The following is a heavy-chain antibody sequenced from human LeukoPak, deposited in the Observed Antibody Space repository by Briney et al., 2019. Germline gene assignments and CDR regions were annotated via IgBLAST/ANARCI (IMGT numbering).Heavy chain of an antibody. CDR1: GGSISSYY. J-gene: IGHJ5*02. Sequence: SETLSLTCTVSGGSISSYYWSWIRQPPGKGLEWIGYIYYSGSTNYNPSLKSRVTISVDTSKNQFSLRLSSMTAADTAVYYCARGREYSSGWYNWFDPWGQGTLVTVSS. CDR2: IYYSGST. V-gene: IGHV4-59*01. CDR3: ARGREYSSGWYNWFDP. D-gene: IGHD6-19*01.